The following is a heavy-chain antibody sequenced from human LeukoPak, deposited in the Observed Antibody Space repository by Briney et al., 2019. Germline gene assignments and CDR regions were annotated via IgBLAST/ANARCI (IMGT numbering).Heavy chain of an antibody. CDR1: GGSISSSNW. V-gene: IGHV4-4*02. Sequence: SETLSLTCAVSGGSISSSNWWSWVRQPPGKGLEWIGEIFHDGTTNYNPSLKSRVTISVDTSKNQFSLKLSSVTAADTAVYYCARGRITIFGVVTHYYYYYMDVWGKGTTVTVSS. CDR3: ARGRITIFGVVTHYYYYYMDV. CDR2: IFHDGTT. J-gene: IGHJ6*03. D-gene: IGHD3-3*01.